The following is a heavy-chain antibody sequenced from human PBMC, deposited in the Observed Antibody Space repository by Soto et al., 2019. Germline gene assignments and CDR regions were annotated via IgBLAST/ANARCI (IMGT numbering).Heavy chain of an antibody. CDR3: ARLGGYYQSLDS. J-gene: IGHJ4*02. V-gene: IGHV4-59*08. CDR1: DGSISPYY. D-gene: IGHD3-22*01. Sequence: QVQLQESGPGLVKPSETLSLSCTVSDGSISPYYWSWVRQAPGKGLEWIGYIYYAGTTTYNPSLKSRVSISIDTSKSEVSLKLNSVTAADTAVYYCARLGGYYQSLDSWGQGTVVTVSS. CDR2: IYYAGTT.